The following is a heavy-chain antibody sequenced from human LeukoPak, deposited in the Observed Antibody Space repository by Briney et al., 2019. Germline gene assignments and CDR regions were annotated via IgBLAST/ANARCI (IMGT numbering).Heavy chain of an antibody. Sequence: PSETLSLTCALYGGSFSSYSWSWTWIRQTPEKGLEWIGEIIEKGNANYNPSLKSRVTIDLDTSKNQFSLKLSSVTAADTAVYHCARLPMIDNQVDYWGQGTLVTVSS. CDR3: ARLPMIDNQVDY. V-gene: IGHV4-34*12. D-gene: IGHD3-22*01. CDR1: GGSFSSYS. CDR2: IIEKGNA. J-gene: IGHJ4*02.